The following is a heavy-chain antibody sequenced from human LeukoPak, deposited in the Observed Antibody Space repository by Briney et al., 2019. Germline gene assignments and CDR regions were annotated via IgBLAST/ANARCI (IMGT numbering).Heavy chain of an antibody. CDR2: ISAYNGNT. CDR3: ARGGTWFGELTVFSP. J-gene: IGHJ5*02. D-gene: IGHD3-10*01. Sequence: ASVKVSCKASGGTFSSYAISWVRQAPGQGLEWMGWISAYNGNTNYAQKLQGRVTMTTDTSTSTAYMELRSLRSDDTAVYYCARGGTWFGELTVFSPWGQGTLVTVSS. V-gene: IGHV1-18*01. CDR1: GGTFSSYA.